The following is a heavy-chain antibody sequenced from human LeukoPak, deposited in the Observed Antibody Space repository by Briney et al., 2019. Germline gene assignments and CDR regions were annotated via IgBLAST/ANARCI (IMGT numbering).Heavy chain of an antibody. CDR2: IQYSGTT. D-gene: IGHD6-13*01. CDR3: ARDRAAGTLDF. CDR1: SGSITGYY. V-gene: IGHV4-59*01. J-gene: IGHJ4*02. Sequence: SETLSLTCTVSSGSITGYYWAWIRPPPGKGLEWIGYIQYSGTTEYNPSLASRASISVDTAKDQFSLNLRSVTAADTAVYYCARDRAAGTLDFWGQGTLVTVSS.